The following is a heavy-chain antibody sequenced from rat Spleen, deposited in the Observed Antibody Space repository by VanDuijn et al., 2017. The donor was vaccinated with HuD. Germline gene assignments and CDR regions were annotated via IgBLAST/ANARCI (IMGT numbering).Heavy chain of an antibody. V-gene: IGHV5-29*01. J-gene: IGHJ2*01. D-gene: IGHD1-11*01. CDR3: STRDGGYPH. CDR2: ISYGDRSGHSST. Sequence: EVQLVESGGGLVQPGRSLKLSCAASGFTFSDYGMAWVRQAPTKGLEWVATISYGDRSGHSSTYYRDFVKGRFTISRDNAKSTLSLQMDSLRSEDTATYYCSTRDGGYPHWGQGVMVTVSS. CDR1: GFTFSDYG.